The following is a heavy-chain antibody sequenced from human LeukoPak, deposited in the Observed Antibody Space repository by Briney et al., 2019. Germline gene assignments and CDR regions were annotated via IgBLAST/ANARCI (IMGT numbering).Heavy chain of an antibody. CDR2: ISSSGSTI. CDR3: ARELYDSSGYSFDY. CDR1: GFTFSDYY. V-gene: IGHV3-11*01. Sequence: GGSLRLSCAASGFTFSDYYMSWIRQAPGKGLERVSYISSSGSTIYYADSVKGRFTISRDNAKNSLYLQMNSLRAEVTAVYYCARELYDSSGYSFDYWGQGTLVTVSS. D-gene: IGHD3-22*01. J-gene: IGHJ4*02.